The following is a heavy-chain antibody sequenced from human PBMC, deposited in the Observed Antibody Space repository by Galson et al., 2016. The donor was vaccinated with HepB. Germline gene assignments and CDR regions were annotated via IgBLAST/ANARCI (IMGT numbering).Heavy chain of an antibody. D-gene: IGHD1-1*01. V-gene: IGHV3-30*04. CDR1: GYIFRTYP. J-gene: IGHJ4*02. CDR2: ISSDGSNE. CDR3: AREAERWNDLDY. Sequence: SLRLSCAASGYIFRTYPMHWVRQAPGKGLEWVAVISSDGSNEWYAASVKGRFTISRDNSQNKLSLQMSSLRPEDTAAYFCAREAERWNDLDYWGQGALVTVS.